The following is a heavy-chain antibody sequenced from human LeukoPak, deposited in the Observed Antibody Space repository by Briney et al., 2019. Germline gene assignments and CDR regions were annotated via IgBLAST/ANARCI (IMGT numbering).Heavy chain of an antibody. CDR2: IYYSGST. Sequence: SETLSLTCTVSGGSISSYYWSWIRQPPGKGLEWIGYIYYSGSTNYNPSLKSRATISVDTSKNQFSLKLSSVTAADTAVYYCANSYDGKIVPFDNWGQGALVAVSS. V-gene: IGHV4-59*08. D-gene: IGHD4-23*01. CDR1: GGSISSYY. CDR3: ANSYDGKIVPFDN. J-gene: IGHJ4*02.